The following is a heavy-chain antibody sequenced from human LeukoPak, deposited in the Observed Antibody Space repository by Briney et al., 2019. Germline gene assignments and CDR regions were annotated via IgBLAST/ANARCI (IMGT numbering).Heavy chain of an antibody. D-gene: IGHD3-22*01. V-gene: IGHV5-10-1*01. CDR1: GYSFSSYW. CDR2: IDPSDSYT. J-gene: IGHJ4*02. Sequence: GESLKISCTGSGYSFSSYWISWVRQMPGKGLEWMGRIDPSDSYTNYSPSFQGHVTISADKSISTAYLQWSSLKASDTAMYYCARRDAQAIAIDYWGQGTLVTVSS. CDR3: ARRDAQAIAIDY.